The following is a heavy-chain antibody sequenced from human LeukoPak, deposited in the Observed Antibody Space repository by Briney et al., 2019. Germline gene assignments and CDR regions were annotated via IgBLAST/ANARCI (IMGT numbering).Heavy chain of an antibody. J-gene: IGHJ3*02. V-gene: IGHV1-69*13. Sequence: ASVKVSCKASGYTFTSYYLHWVRQAPGQGLEWMGGIIPIFGTANYAQKFQGRVTITADESTSTAYMELSSLRSEDTAVYYCARGRELELLLGLWAFDIWGQGTMVTVSS. CDR3: ARGRELELLLGLWAFDI. CDR1: GYTFTSYY. CDR2: IIPIFGTA. D-gene: IGHD1-7*01.